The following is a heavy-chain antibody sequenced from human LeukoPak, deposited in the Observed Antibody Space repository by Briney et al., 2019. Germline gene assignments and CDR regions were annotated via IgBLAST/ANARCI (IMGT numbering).Heavy chain of an antibody. D-gene: IGHD2-15*01. CDR2: IESKTDGGTT. Sequence: GGSLRLSCAASGFTFSNAWMIWVRQAPGKGLERVGRIESKTDGGTTDYAAPVKGRFTISRDDSKNTLYLQMNSLKTEDTAVYYCTTDLGGLRDYWGQGTLVTVSS. V-gene: IGHV3-15*04. CDR1: GFTFSNAW. J-gene: IGHJ4*02. CDR3: TTDLGGLRDY.